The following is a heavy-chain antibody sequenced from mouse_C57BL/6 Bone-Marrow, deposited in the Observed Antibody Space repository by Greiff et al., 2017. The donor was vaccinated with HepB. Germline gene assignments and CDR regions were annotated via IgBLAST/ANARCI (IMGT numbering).Heavy chain of an antibody. V-gene: IGHV1-76*01. CDR3: ARDVYDLYYFDY. Sequence: QVQLQQSGAELVRPGASVKLSCKASGYTFTDYYINWVKQRPGQGLEWIARIYPGSGNTYYNEKFKGKATLTAEKSSSTAYMQLSSLTSEDSAVYFCARDVYDLYYFDYWGQGTTLTVSS. D-gene: IGHD2-3*01. J-gene: IGHJ2*01. CDR2: IYPGSGNT. CDR1: GYTFTDYY.